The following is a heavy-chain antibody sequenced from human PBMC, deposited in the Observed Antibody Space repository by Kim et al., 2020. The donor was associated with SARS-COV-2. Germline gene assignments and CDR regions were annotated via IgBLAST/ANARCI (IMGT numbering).Heavy chain of an antibody. D-gene: IGHD3-10*01. CDR3: VRHAAMYYSGSDYFFFKY. CDR1: GDSLKSGSFF. CDR2: IYLSGTP. Sequence: SETLSLTCTVSGDSLKSGSFFWGWVRQSTGQGLEWLVCIYLSGTPYSNPSLRSRVTASLDTSNDQFTLRLTSVTAADTAVYYCVRHAAMYYSGSDYFFFKYWGKGILVTVSS. J-gene: IGHJ4*02. V-gene: IGHV4-39*01.